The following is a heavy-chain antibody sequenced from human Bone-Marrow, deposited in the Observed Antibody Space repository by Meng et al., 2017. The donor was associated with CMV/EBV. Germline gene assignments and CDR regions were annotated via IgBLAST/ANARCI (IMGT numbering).Heavy chain of an antibody. CDR3: ARASLYYGSGWFDP. J-gene: IGHJ5*02. Sequence: GSLRLSCAVYGGSFSGYYWSWIRQPPGKGLEWIGEINHSGSTNYNPSLKSRVTISVDTSKNQFPLKLSSVTAADTAVYYCARASLYYGSGWFDPCGQGTLVTVSS. D-gene: IGHD3-10*01. CDR1: GGSFSGYY. V-gene: IGHV4-34*01. CDR2: INHSGST.